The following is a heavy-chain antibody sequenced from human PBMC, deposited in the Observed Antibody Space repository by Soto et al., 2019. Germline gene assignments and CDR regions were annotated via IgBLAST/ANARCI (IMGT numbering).Heavy chain of an antibody. V-gene: IGHV3-7*01. Sequence: GGSLRLSCAASGFTFSSYWMRWVRQAAGKGLEWVANIKQDGSEKYHVYSVKGRFTISRDNAKPSLYMQMNRLRAEGTAVYYCARELSSGYDWFDPWGQGTLVTVSS. CDR3: ARELSSGYDWFDP. D-gene: IGHD6-13*01. CDR1: GFTFSSYW. J-gene: IGHJ5*02. CDR2: IKQDGSEK.